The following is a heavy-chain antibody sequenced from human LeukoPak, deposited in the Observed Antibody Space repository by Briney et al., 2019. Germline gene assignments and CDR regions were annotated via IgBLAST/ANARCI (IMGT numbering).Heavy chain of an antibody. V-gene: IGHV3-21*01. CDR2: IRSGSTYI. Sequence: PGGSLRLSCAASGFTFSTYSMHWVRQAPGKGLEWVSSIRSGSTYINYADSVKGRSTTSRDDPKNSLYLQMNSLSAEDTAVYYCARDGIFDYWGQGTLVTVSS. CDR1: GFTFSTYS. CDR3: ARDGIFDY. J-gene: IGHJ4*02.